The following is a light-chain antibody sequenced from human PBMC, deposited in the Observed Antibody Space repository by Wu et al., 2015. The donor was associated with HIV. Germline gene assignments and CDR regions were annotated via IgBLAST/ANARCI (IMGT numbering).Light chain of an antibody. CDR2: GSS. CDR3: QQYDNWPRT. Sequence: EIVLTQFPATLSVSPGEGVALSCRASQSISSNLAWYQQKPGQAPRLLIYGSSIRATGIPARFSGSGSGTEFTLTINNMQSEDFVVYYCQQYDNWPRTFGQGTNVEVK. V-gene: IGKV3-15*01. J-gene: IGKJ1*01. CDR1: QSISSN.